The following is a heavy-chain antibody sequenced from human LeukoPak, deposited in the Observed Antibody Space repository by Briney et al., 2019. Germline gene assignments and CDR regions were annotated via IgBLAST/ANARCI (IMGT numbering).Heavy chain of an antibody. J-gene: IGHJ6*02. V-gene: IGHV5-51*01. D-gene: IGHD6-13*01. CDR3: ARHRAYSSSWYPRYYYYYGMDV. Sequence: GESLKISCKGSGYSFTSYWIGWVRQMPGKGLEWMGIIYPGDSDTRYSPSFQGQVTISADKSISTAYLQRSSLKASDTAMCYCARHRAYSSSWYPRYYYYYGMDVWGQGTMVTVSS. CDR2: IYPGDSDT. CDR1: GYSFTSYW.